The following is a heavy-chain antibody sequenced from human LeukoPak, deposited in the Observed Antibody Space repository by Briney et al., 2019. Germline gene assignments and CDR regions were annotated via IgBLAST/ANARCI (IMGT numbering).Heavy chain of an antibody. J-gene: IGHJ4*02. V-gene: IGHV3-48*03. Sequence: GGSLRLSCAASGFTFSSYEMNWVRQAPGKGLEWVSYITSSGNTIYYADSVKGRFTISRDNAKNSLYLQMNSLRAEDTAVYYCARLTTMTTTGGPFDYWGQGTLVTVSS. CDR1: GFTFSSYE. D-gene: IGHD4-17*01. CDR3: ARLTTMTTTGGPFDY. CDR2: ITSSGNTI.